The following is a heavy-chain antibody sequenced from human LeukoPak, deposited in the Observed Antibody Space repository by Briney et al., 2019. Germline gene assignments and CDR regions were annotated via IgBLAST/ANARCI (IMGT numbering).Heavy chain of an antibody. CDR1: GFTFSSYE. J-gene: IGHJ6*03. CDR3: ARGDTAMVDYYYYMDV. V-gene: IGHV3-48*03. Sequence: GGSLRLSCAASGFTFSSYEMNWVRQAPGKGLEWISYISASGTLTHYADSVEGRFTISRDNAKNSLYLQMNSLRAEDTAVYYCARGDTAMVDYYYYMDVWGKGTTVTISS. CDR2: ISASGTLT. D-gene: IGHD5-18*01.